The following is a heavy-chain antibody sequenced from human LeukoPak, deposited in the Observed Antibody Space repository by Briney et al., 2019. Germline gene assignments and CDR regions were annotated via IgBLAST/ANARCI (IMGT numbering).Heavy chain of an antibody. D-gene: IGHD3-22*01. V-gene: IGHV3-53*01. CDR3: ARLLYYYDSSIYQRYFDY. CDR1: GFTVSSNY. CDR2: IYSGGNT. J-gene: IGHJ4*02. Sequence: GGSLRLSCAASGFTVSSNYMNWVAHAPGRGLEWVSIIYSGGNTHYADSVKGRFTISRDNSQNTLYLQMNSLRPEDTAVYYCARLLYYYDSSIYQRYFDYWGQGTLVTVSS.